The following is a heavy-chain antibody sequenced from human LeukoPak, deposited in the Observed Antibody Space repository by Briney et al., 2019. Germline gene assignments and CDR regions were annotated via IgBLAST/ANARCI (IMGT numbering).Heavy chain of an antibody. CDR1: GYTLTELS. Sequence: GASVKVSCKVSGYTLTELSMHWVRQAPGKGLEWMGGFDPEDGETIYAQKFQGRVTMTEDTSTDTAYMELSSLRSEDTAVYYCATGGNYGDAFDIWGQGTLVTVSS. D-gene: IGHD1-26*01. V-gene: IGHV1-24*01. CDR2: FDPEDGET. CDR3: ATGGNYGDAFDI. J-gene: IGHJ3*02.